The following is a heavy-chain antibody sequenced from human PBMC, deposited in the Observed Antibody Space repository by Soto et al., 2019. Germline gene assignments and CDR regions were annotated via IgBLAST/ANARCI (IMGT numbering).Heavy chain of an antibody. Sequence: GGTLRLSCAASGVAFSNYAVTWVLQAPGQGLEWVSTISGSGGSTYYADSVKGRFTISRDNSKNTLDRQMNSLRAEDTAVYYLAIDPGKRSYYIDYWRQGSLLTASS. V-gene: IGHV3-23*01. J-gene: IGHJ4*02. CDR3: AIDPGKRSYYIDY. CDR2: ISGSGGST. CDR1: GVAFSNYA.